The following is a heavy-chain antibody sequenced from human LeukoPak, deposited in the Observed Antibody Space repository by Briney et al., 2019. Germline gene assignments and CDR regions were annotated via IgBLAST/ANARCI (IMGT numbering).Heavy chain of an antibody. V-gene: IGHV3-74*01. CDR2: INSDGSST. CDR1: GFTFSSYW. CDR3: ASASGPSPGFDY. J-gene: IGHJ4*02. D-gene: IGHD7-27*01. Sequence: PGGSLRLSCAASGFTFSSYWMHWVRQAPGKGLVWASVINSDGSSTSYADSVKGRFTISRDNAKNTLYLQMNSLRAEDTAVYYCASASGPSPGFDYWGQGTLVTVSS.